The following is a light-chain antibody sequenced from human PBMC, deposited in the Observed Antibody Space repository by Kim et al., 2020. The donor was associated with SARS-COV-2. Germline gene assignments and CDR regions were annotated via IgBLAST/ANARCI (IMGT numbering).Light chain of an antibody. J-gene: IGKJ1*01. Sequence: DIQMTQSPPTLSASVGDSVTISCRASQSIGGRVAWYQQKPGNAPNLLIYKASSLERGVPSRFSGTGSGTEFSLTISSLQADDIATYYCQHDSNDSGTFGQGTKVDIK. CDR1: QSIGGR. V-gene: IGKV1-5*03. CDR3: QHDSNDSGT. CDR2: KAS.